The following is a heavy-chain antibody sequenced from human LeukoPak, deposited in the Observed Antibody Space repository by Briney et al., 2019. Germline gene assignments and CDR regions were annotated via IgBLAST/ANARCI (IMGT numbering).Heavy chain of an antibody. V-gene: IGHV3-7*04. CDR2: IDQYGRAK. J-gene: IGHJ4*02. CDR3: ARADSYGSILDY. CDR1: GFTFSNYW. D-gene: IGHD5-18*01. Sequence: GGSLGLSCAASGFTFSNYWMSWVRQAPGKGLEWVASIDQYGRAKYYVDSVRGRFTFSRDNTKNSLHLQMNSLRAEDTAVYYCARADSYGSILDYWGQGTRVIDSS.